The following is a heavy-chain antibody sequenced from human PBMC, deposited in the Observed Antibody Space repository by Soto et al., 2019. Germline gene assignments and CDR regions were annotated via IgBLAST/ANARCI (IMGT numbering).Heavy chain of an antibody. CDR2: IWYDGSNK. Sequence: GGSLRLACAPSGFTFSSYGMHWARQAPGKGLEWVAVIWYDGSNKVYADSVKGRLTISRDNSKNTLYLQMNSLRAEDTAVYYCARDLSGDYGALDTWGQGTMVTVSS. V-gene: IGHV3-33*01. J-gene: IGHJ3*02. CDR1: GFTFSSYG. D-gene: IGHD4-17*01. CDR3: ARDLSGDYGALDT.